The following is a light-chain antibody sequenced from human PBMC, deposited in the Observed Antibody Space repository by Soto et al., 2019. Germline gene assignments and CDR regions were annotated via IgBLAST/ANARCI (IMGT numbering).Light chain of an antibody. Sequence: QSVLTQPPSASGSPGQSVTISCTGTSSDVGGYNYVSWYQQHPGKAPKLMIYEVSKRPSGVPDRFSGSKSGNTASLTVSGLQAEDETEWYCRSYAVSNIYVFGTGTKVTDL. CDR2: EVS. CDR3: RSYAVSNIYV. J-gene: IGLJ1*01. CDR1: SSDVGGYNY. V-gene: IGLV2-8*01.